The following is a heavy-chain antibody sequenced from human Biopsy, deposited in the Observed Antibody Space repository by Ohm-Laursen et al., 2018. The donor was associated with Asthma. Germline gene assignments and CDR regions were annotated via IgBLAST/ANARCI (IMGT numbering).Heavy chain of an antibody. D-gene: IGHD2-2*01. V-gene: IGHV1-69*13. Sequence: ASVKVSCKSLGGTFNTYVIGWVRRAPGQGLEWMGGINSVFGTTTYPQKFQDRVTITADDSTSTVYMELSSLRSEDTAVYYCARKAGSCISRTCYALDFWGQGTLVTVSS. J-gene: IGHJ4*02. CDR3: ARKAGSCISRTCYALDF. CDR2: INSVFGTT. CDR1: GGTFNTYV.